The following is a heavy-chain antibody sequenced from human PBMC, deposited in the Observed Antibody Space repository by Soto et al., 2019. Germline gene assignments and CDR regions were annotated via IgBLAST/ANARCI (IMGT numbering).Heavy chain of an antibody. CDR1: GYSFTIYL. CDR2: IYPGDSDT. D-gene: IGHD5-18*01. CDR3: ATSTLYSYGYD. V-gene: IGHV5-51*01. J-gene: IGHJ4*02. Sequence: GESVKSSGNGSGYSFTIYLIGWVRQMPGKGLEWMGIIYPGDSDTRYSPSFQGQVTISADKSISTAYLQWSSLKASDTAMYYCATSTLYSYGYDWGQGTLVTVSS.